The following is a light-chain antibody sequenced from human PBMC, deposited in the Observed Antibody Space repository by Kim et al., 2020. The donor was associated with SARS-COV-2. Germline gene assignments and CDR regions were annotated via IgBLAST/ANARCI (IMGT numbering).Light chain of an antibody. Sequence: EIVLTQSPCTLSLSPGERATLSCRASQSVSSSYLAWYQQKPGQAPRLFIYGASSRATGIPDRFSGSGSGTDFTLTISRLEPEDFAVYYCQQYGNSPLTFGGGTKVDIK. CDR2: GAS. CDR1: QSVSSSY. V-gene: IGKV3-20*01. J-gene: IGKJ4*01. CDR3: QQYGNSPLT.